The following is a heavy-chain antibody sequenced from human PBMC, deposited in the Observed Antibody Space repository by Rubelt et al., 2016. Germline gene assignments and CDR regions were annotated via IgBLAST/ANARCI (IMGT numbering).Heavy chain of an antibody. V-gene: IGHV4-59*12. CDR2: IYYSGST. CDR1: GGSISSYY. Sequence: QVQLQESGPGLVKPSETLSLTCTVSGGSISSYYWSWIRQPPGKGLEWIGSIYYSGSTYYNPSLKSRVTISVDTSKNQFSLKLSSVTAADTAVYDCARGTRGSPRYYYYYGMDVWGQGTTVTVSS. J-gene: IGHJ6*02. CDR3: ARGTRGSPRYYYYYGMDV. D-gene: IGHD5-12*01.